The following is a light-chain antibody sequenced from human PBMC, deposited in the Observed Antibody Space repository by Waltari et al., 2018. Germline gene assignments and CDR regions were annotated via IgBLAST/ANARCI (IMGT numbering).Light chain of an antibody. CDR2: GAF. CDR1: QSVSGH. Sequence: EIVMTQSPATLSVSPGERATLSCRASQSVSGHLAWYQQKPGQASRLIIHGAFTRATGIPARFSGSWSGTEFSLTISSLQSEDFAIYYCQKYYDWPPWTFGQGTKVEL. J-gene: IGKJ1*01. CDR3: QKYYDWPPWT. V-gene: IGKV3D-15*01.